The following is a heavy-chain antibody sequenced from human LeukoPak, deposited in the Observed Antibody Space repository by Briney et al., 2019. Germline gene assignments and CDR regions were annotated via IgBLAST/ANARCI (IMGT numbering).Heavy chain of an antibody. V-gene: IGHV4-30-2*01. CDR1: GGSISSGGYS. CDR3: ARATYYYDSSGYSSPFDY. D-gene: IGHD3-22*01. CDR2: IYHSGST. Sequence: TLSLTCAVSGGSISSGGYSWSWIRQPPGKGLEWIGYIYHSGSTYYNPSLKSRVTISVDRSKNQFSLKLSSVTAADTAVYYCARATYYYDSSGYSSPFDYWGQGTLVTVSS. J-gene: IGHJ4*02.